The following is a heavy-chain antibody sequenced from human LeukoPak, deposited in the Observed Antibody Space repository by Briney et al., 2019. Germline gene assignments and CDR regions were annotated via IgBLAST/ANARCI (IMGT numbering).Heavy chain of an antibody. CDR3: ARGSDDKYAMDV. CDR2: IYISGST. Sequence: SETLSPTCIVSGGSISTYYWSWIRQPAGKGLEWIGRIYISGSTNYKPSLRSRITMSVDTSKNQFSLKLNSVTAADTAVYYCARGSDDKYAMDVWGQGTTVTVSS. D-gene: IGHD3-3*01. J-gene: IGHJ6*02. V-gene: IGHV4-4*07. CDR1: GGSISTYY.